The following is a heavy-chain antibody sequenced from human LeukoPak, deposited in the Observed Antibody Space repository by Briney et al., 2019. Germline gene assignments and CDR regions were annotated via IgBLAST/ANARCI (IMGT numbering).Heavy chain of an antibody. CDR2: IYYSGST. CDR3: ARLVVSSWYHEVLLGRDY. D-gene: IGHD6-13*01. CDR1: GGSISSGVYS. V-gene: IGHV4-30-4*07. Sequence: SETLSLTCAVSGGSISSGVYSWSWIRQPPGKGLEWIGYIYYSGSTYYNPSLKSRVSISVDTSKNQFSLKLSSVTAADTAVYYCARLVVSSWYHEVLLGRDYWGQGTLVTVSS. J-gene: IGHJ4*02.